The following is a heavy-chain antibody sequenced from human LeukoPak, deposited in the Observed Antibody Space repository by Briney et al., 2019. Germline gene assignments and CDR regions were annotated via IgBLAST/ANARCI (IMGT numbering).Heavy chain of an antibody. CDR2: IYTSGST. D-gene: IGHD6-6*01. Sequence: SETLSLTCTVSGGSISSYYWSWIRQPPGKGLEWIGYIYTSGSTNYNPSLKSRVTISVDTSKNQFSLKLSSVTAADTAVYYCARQDSSSSPDPYYYYYYYMGVWGKGTTVTVSS. CDR3: ARQDSSSSPDPYYYYYYYMGV. CDR1: GGSISSYY. V-gene: IGHV4-4*09. J-gene: IGHJ6*03.